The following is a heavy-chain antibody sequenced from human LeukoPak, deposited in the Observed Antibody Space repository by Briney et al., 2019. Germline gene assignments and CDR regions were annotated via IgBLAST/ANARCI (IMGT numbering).Heavy chain of an antibody. CDR2: MNPNSGNT. J-gene: IGHJ3*02. CDR3: ARGVGDIVVVVAGTDDAFDI. CDR1: GYTFTSYD. V-gene: IGHV1-8*03. Sequence: GASVKVSCKASGYTFTSYDINWVRQATGQGLEWMGWMNPNSGNTGYAQKFQGRVTITRNTSISTAYMELSSLRSEDTAVYYCARGVGDIVVVVAGTDDAFDIWGQGTMVTVSS. D-gene: IGHD2-15*01.